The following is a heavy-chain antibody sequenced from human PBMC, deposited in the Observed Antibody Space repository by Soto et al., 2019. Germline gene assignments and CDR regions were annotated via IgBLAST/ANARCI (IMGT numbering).Heavy chain of an antibody. D-gene: IGHD1-1*01. CDR2: ISGSGSNT. V-gene: IGHV3-23*01. J-gene: IGHJ6*02. CDR3: ARDSGRGYGMDV. CDR1: GFTSSSYA. Sequence: GVLRLSCAASGFTSSSYAMSWVRQAPGKGLEWVSAISGSGSNTYYADSVKGRFTISRDNSKNTLFLQMNSLRAEDTAVYYCARDSGRGYGMDVWGQGTTVTVSS.